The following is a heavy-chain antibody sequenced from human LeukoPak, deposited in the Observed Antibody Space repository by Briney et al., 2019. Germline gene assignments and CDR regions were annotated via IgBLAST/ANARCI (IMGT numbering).Heavy chain of an antibody. D-gene: IGHD2-2*02. Sequence: ASETLSLTCIVSGGSIISGDYYWSWIRQPPGKGLEWIGYIYHNGDTYYNPSLKSRVSISVDTSKNQFSLKLSSVTVADTAVYYCARAGVVPAAINRAFDIWGQGSVVTVSS. CDR1: GGSIISGDYY. CDR2: IYHNGDT. CDR3: ARAGVVPAAINRAFDI. J-gene: IGHJ3*02. V-gene: IGHV4-30-4*08.